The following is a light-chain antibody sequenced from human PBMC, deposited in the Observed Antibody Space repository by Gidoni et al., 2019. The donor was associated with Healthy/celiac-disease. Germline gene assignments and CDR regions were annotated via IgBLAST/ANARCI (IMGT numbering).Light chain of an antibody. CDR1: SSDVGSYNL. CDR2: EGS. V-gene: IGLV2-23*03. J-gene: IGLJ2*01. Sequence: QAALTQPASGLGVPGQSTPISCTGTSSDVGSYNLVSWYQQHPGKAPKLMIYEGSKRPSGVSNRFSGSKSGNTASLTISGLQAEDEADYYCCSYAGSSTFDVVFGGGTKLTVL. CDR3: CSYAGSSTFDVV.